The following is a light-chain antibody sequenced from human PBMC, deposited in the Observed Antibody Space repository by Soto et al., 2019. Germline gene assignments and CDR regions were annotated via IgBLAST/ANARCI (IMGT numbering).Light chain of an antibody. V-gene: IGKV3-15*01. Sequence: EIVMTQSTATLSVSPGERATLSCRASQSVRSKLAWYQQKPGQSPRLLIYGASTRATGIPARFSGSGSGTEFTLTISSLQSEDFAVYYCQQHNNWPPWAFGQGTKVEIK. CDR3: QQHNNWPPWA. CDR1: QSVRSK. CDR2: GAS. J-gene: IGKJ1*01.